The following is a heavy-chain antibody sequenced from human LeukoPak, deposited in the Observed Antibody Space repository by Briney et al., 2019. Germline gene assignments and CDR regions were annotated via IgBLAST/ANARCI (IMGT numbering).Heavy chain of an antibody. J-gene: IGHJ5*02. V-gene: IGHV3-30-3*01. CDR1: GFTFSSYA. D-gene: IGHD3-3*01. CDR2: ISYDGSNK. Sequence: GGSLRLSCAASGFTFSSYAMHWVRQAPGKGLEWVAVISYDGSNKYYADSVKGRFTISRDNPKNTLYLQMNSLRAEDTAVYYCARDGITIFGVARNWFDPWGQGTLVAVSS. CDR3: ARDGITIFGVARNWFDP.